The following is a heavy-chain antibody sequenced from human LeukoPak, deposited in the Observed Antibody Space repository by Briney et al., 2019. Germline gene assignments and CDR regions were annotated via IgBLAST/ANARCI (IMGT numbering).Heavy chain of an antibody. CDR3: ASTAYYYDSSGDY. Sequence: GGSLRLSCAASGFTFSSYSMNWVRQAPGKGLKWVSSISSSSSYIYYADSVKGRFTISRDNAKNSLYLQMNGLRAEDTAVYYCASTAYYYDSSGDYWGQGTLVTVSS. CDR1: GFTFSSYS. CDR2: ISSSSSYI. J-gene: IGHJ4*02. V-gene: IGHV3-21*01. D-gene: IGHD3-22*01.